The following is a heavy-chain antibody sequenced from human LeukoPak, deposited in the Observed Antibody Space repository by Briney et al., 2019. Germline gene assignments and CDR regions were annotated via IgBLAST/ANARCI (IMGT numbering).Heavy chain of an antibody. V-gene: IGHV3-7*01. D-gene: IGHD1-1*01. CDR1: GFIFENYA. CDR3: ARTASVNWRSSYVVFDI. J-gene: IGHJ3*02. CDR2: IKPDGSEK. Sequence: PGRSLRLSCEVSGFIFENYAMHWVRQAPGKGLEWVANIKPDGSEKSYVDSVKGRFTISRDNAKNSLYLQMNNLRAEDTSVYYCARTASVNWRSSYVVFDIWGQGTMVTVSS.